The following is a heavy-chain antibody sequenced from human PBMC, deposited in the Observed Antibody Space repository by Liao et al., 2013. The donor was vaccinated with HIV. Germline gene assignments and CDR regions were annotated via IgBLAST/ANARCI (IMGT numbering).Heavy chain of an antibody. CDR3: ARGIRIAAAVTPYYYYMDV. CDR1: GGSISSYY. D-gene: IGHD6-13*01. Sequence: QAQLQQWGAGLLKPSETLSLTCTVSGGSISSYYWSWIRQPAGKGLEWIGRIYTSGSTNYNPSLKSRVTMSVDTSKNQFSLKLSSVTAADTAVYYCARGIRIAAAVTPYYYYMDVWGKGTTVTVSS. V-gene: IGHV4-59*10. J-gene: IGHJ6*03. CDR2: IYTSGST.